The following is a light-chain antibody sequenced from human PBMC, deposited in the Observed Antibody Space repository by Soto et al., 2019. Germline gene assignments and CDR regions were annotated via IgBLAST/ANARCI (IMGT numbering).Light chain of an antibody. J-gene: IGKJ1*01. CDR1: QSVSTN. CDR2: AAS. V-gene: IGKV3-20*01. Sequence: ETVMTQSPVSLSVSPGERATLSCTASQSVSTNLAWYHQKPGQAPRLLIYAASRRATGIPDRFSGSGSGTDFTLTISRLDPEDFAVYYCQQYGSSPRTFGQGTKVDI. CDR3: QQYGSSPRT.